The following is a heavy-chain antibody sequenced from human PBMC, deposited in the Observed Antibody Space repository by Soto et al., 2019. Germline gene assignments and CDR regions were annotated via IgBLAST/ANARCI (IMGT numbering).Heavy chain of an antibody. J-gene: IGHJ6*02. CDR2: IMPIFRTP. CDR1: GGTFSNSA. CDR3: ARDKDRAQLGGNYYYILAV. Sequence: QVQLEQSGAEVKKPGSSVKVSCKASGGTFSNSAISWVRQAPGQGLEWMGGIMPIFRTPDYAQKFQGRVTITADESTTTAYMELSGLKPDDTAGYYCARDKDRAQLGGNYYYILAVWGQGTTVPVSS. D-gene: IGHD3-3*02. V-gene: IGHV1-69*12.